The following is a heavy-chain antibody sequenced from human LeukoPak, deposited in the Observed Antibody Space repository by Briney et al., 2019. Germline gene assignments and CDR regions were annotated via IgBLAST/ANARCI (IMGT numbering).Heavy chain of an antibody. V-gene: IGHV4-4*09. CDR2: IYTSGST. D-gene: IGHD4-17*01. CDR1: GGSISSYY. CDR3: ARHRLLPAHGDDWFDP. Sequence: PSEPLSLTCTVSGGSISSYYWSWIRQPPGKGLGWIGYIYTSGSTNYNPSLKSRVTISVDTSKNQFSLKLSSVTAADTAVYYCARHRLLPAHGDDWFDPWGQGTLVTVSS. J-gene: IGHJ5*02.